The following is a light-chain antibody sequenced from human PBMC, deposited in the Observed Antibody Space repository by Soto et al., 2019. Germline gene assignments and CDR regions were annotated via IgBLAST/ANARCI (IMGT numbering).Light chain of an antibody. CDR1: QSVLYSPNNKNY. Sequence: DIVMTQSPDSLAVSLGERATINCKSSQSVLYSPNNKNYLAWYQQKPGQPPKLLISWVSTRESGVPDRFSGSGSGTDFTLTISSLQAEDVAVYYCQQYYTTPTFGPGTKVDIK. CDR2: WVS. CDR3: QQYYTTPT. J-gene: IGKJ3*01. V-gene: IGKV4-1*01.